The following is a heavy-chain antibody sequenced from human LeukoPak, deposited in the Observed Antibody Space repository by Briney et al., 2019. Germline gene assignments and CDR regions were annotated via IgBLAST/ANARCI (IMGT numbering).Heavy chain of an antibody. CDR3: AKNRWTGSYYFDF. CDR2: ISYDGTDK. V-gene: IGHV3-30*18. CDR1: GFTFSNYD. J-gene: IGHJ4*02. Sequence: GGSLRLSCAASGFTFSNYDMHWVRQAPGKGLEWVAVISYDGTDKSYADSVKGRFTISRDNSKSTLYLQMNSLRPADTAVYYCAKNRWTGSYYFDFWGQGALLTVSS. D-gene: IGHD4-23*01.